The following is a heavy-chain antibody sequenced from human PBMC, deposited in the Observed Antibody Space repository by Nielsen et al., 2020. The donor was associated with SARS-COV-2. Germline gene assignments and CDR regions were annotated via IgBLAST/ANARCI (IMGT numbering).Heavy chain of an antibody. V-gene: IGHV3-30-3*01. D-gene: IGHD3-22*01. CDR2: ISYDGSNK. CDR3: ARAYYYDSSGYYYYYYGMDV. J-gene: IGHJ6*02. CDR1: GFTFSSYG. Sequence: GESLKISCAASGFTFSSYGMHWVRQAPGKGLEWVAVISYDGSNKYYADPVKGRFTISRDNSKNTLYLQMNSLRAEDTAVYYCARAYYYDSSGYYYYYYGMDVWGQGTTVTVSS.